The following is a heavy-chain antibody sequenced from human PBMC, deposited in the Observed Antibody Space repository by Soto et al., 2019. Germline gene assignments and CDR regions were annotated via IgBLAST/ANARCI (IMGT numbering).Heavy chain of an antibody. V-gene: IGHV1-8*01. CDR3: ARGSSVPAAMLYYYYYMDV. J-gene: IGHJ6*03. Sequence: QVPLVQSGAEVKKPGASVKVSCKASGYTFTSYDINWVRQATGQGLEWMGWMNPNSGNTGYAQKFQGRVTMTRNTSISTAYMELSSLRSEDTAVYYCARGSSVPAAMLYYYYYMDVWGKGTTVTVSS. CDR1: GYTFTSYD. CDR2: MNPNSGNT. D-gene: IGHD2-2*01.